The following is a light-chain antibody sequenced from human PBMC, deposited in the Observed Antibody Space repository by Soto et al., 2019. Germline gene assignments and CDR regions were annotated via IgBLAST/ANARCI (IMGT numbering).Light chain of an antibody. Sequence: QSVLTQPASVSGSPGQSITISCTGTSSDVGAYSYVSWYQQHPGKAPKLIIYDGSNRPSGISNRFSGSKSENTASLTISGLQAEDEAEYYCSSYTSSRTYVFGTGTKVTVL. CDR1: SSDVGAYSY. CDR3: SSYTSSRTYV. V-gene: IGLV2-14*01. CDR2: DGS. J-gene: IGLJ1*01.